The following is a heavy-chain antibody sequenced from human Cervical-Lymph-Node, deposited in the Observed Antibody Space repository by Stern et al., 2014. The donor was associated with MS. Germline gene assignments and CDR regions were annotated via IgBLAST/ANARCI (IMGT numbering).Heavy chain of an antibody. CDR3: ARDPWAVAAAGTDY. V-gene: IGHV1-69*01. Sequence: QVQLVQSGAEVKKPGSSVKVSCEASGGTFSSYAISWGRQAPGQGLEWLGGISLIFGTANYSQKFQGRVTLTADESTSTAYIELSSLRSEDTAVYYFARDPWAVAAAGTDYWGQGTLVTVSS. CDR2: ISLIFGTA. D-gene: IGHD6-13*01. J-gene: IGHJ4*02. CDR1: GGTFSSYA.